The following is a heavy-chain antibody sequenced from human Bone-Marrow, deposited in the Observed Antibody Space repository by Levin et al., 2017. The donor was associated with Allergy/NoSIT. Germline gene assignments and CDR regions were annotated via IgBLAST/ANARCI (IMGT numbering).Heavy chain of an antibody. CDR3: ARPHQLGYCSSTSCHTNWFDP. D-gene: IGHD2-2*02. CDR2: INPNSGGT. J-gene: IGHJ5*02. V-gene: IGHV1-2*02. Sequence: GGSLRLSCKASGYTFTGYYMHWVRQAPGQGLEWMGWINPNSGGTNYAQKFQGRVTMTRDTSISTAYMELSRLRSDDTAVYYCARPHQLGYCSSTSCHTNWFDPWGQGTLVTVSS. CDR1: GYTFTGYY.